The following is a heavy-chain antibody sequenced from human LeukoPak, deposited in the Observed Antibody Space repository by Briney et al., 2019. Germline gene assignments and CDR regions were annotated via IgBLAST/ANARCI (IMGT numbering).Heavy chain of an antibody. CDR1: GYTFTGYY. V-gene: IGHV1-2*02. Sequence: ASVKVSRKASGYTFTGYYMHWVRQAPGQGLEWMGWINPNSGGTNYAQKFQGRVTMTRDTSISTAYMELSRLRSDDTAVYYCARDFAVGATLVVFDYWGQGTLVTVSS. J-gene: IGHJ4*02. D-gene: IGHD1-26*01. CDR3: ARDFAVGATLVVFDY. CDR2: INPNSGGT.